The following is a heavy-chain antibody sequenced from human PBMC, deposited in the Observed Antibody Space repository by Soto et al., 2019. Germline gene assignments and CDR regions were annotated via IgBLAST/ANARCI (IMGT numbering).Heavy chain of an antibody. V-gene: IGHV4-30-4*01. CDR1: GGSISGGDYY. Sequence: QVQLQESGPGLVKPSETLSLTCTISGGSISGGDYYWSWIRQPPGKGMEWIGYIYDSGSTYYNPSIKSRVTISVDTSKNQFSLRLSSVTAADPAVYYCAREIIPLTTDWYFDLWGRGTLVTVSS. CDR3: AREIIPLTTDWYFDL. CDR2: IYDSGST. J-gene: IGHJ2*01. D-gene: IGHD4-17*01.